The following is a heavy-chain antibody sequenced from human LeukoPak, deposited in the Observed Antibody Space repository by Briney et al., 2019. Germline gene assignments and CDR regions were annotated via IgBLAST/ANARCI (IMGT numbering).Heavy chain of an antibody. Sequence: GGSLRLSCAASGFTVSSNYMSWVRQAPGKGLEWVSVIYSGGSTYYADSVKGRFTISRDNSKNTLYLQMNSLRAKDTAVYYCASGGTTVTPSHYYYYYYMDVWGKGTTVTVSS. V-gene: IGHV3-53*01. J-gene: IGHJ6*03. CDR3: ASGGTTVTPSHYYYYYYMDV. CDR1: GFTVSSNY. D-gene: IGHD4-11*01. CDR2: IYSGGST.